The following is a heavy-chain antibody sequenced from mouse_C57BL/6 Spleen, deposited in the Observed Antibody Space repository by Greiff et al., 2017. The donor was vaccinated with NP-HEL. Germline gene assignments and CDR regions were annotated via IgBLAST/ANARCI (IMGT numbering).Heavy chain of an antibody. D-gene: IGHD1-1*01. CDR3: ARGDMGSSYWYFDV. CDR2: IHPNSGST. CDR1: GYTFTSYW. Sequence: QVQLKQPGAELVKPGASVKLSCKASGYTFTSYWMHWVKQRPGQGLEWIGMIHPNSGSTNYNEKFKSKATLTVDKSSSTAYMQLSSLTSEDSAVYYCARGDMGSSYWYFDVWGTGTTVTVSS. V-gene: IGHV1-64*01. J-gene: IGHJ1*03.